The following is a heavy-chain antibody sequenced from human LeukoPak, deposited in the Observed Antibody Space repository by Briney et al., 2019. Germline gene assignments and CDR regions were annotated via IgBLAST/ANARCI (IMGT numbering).Heavy chain of an antibody. CDR1: GGSISSTNNY. V-gene: IGHV4-39*01. J-gene: IGHJ4*02. CDR3: AGPSAWFDY. Sequence: SETLSLTCTVSGGSISSTNNYWGWIRQPPGKGLEWIGSIFYSGNSYYNPSLKSRVTISVDTSKNQFSLKLSSVTAADTAVYYCAGPSAWFDYWGQGTVVTVSP. CDR2: IFYSGNS.